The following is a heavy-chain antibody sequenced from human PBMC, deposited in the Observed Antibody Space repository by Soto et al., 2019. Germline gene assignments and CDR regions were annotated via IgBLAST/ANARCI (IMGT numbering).Heavy chain of an antibody. J-gene: IGHJ4*02. CDR3: ARVYGAGSFEY. D-gene: IGHD3-10*01. CDR2: MAPYSGNT. CDR1: GYTLSSYD. V-gene: IGHV1-8*02. Sequence: ASVKVSCKASGYTLSSYDIHWLRQATGQGLEWVGWMAPYSGNTGYAQKFQGRVTMTRDTSINTAYMELSSLRSEDTAIYYCARVYGAGSFEYWGQGTQVTVSS.